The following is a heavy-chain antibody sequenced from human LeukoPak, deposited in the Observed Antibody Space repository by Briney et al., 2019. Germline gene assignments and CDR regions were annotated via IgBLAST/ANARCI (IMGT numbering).Heavy chain of an antibody. V-gene: IGHV3-21*01. CDR2: ISISSSYI. J-gene: IGHJ4*02. CDR1: GFTSSSYS. D-gene: IGHD3-22*01. CDR3: AGVNYYDSSGYYHY. Sequence: GGSLRLSCAASGFTSSSYSMNWVRQAPGKGLEWVSSISISSSYIYYADSVKGRFTISRDNAKNSLYLQMNSLRAEDTAVYYCAGVNYYDSSGYYHYWGQGTLVTVSS.